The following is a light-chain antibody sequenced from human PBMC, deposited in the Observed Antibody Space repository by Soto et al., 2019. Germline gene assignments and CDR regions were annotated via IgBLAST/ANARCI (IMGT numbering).Light chain of an antibody. CDR1: QFVSTR. Sequence: EIVVTQSPATLSASPGERVTLTCRASQFVSTRLAWYQQRPGQVPRLLIYDASSRATGIPGRFSGSGSGTDFTLTISRLEPEDFAVYYCQQYGRSPFTFGPGTKVDIK. CDR2: DAS. V-gene: IGKV3-20*01. J-gene: IGKJ3*01. CDR3: QQYGRSPFT.